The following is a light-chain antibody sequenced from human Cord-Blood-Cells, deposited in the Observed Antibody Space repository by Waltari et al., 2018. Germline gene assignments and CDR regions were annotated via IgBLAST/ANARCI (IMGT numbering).Light chain of an antibody. CDR3: QQRSSYT. Sequence: SPGERATLSCRASQSVSSYLAWYQQKPGQAPRLLIYDASNRATGIPARFSGSGSGTDFTLTISSLEPEDFAVYYCQQRSSYTFGQGTKLEIK. J-gene: IGKJ2*01. CDR2: DAS. CDR1: QSVSSY. V-gene: IGKV3-11*01.